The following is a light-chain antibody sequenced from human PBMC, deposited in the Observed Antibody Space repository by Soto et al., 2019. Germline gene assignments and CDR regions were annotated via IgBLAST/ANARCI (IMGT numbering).Light chain of an antibody. J-gene: IGLJ3*02. V-gene: IGLV4-69*01. CDR3: QTWGTGLGV. CDR1: SGHSSYV. Sequence: QLVLTQSPSISASPGASVKLTCTLSSGHSSYVIAWHQQQPEKGPRYLMKVRSDGSHNKGDGIPDRFSGSSSGAERYLTIPSLQSEDEADYYCQTWGTGLGVFGGGTKLTVL. CDR2: VRSDGSH.